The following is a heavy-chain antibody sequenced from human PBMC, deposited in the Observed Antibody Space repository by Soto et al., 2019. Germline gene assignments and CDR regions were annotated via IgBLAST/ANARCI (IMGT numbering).Heavy chain of an antibody. CDR3: ASEDREGDSHFDC. J-gene: IGHJ4*02. V-gene: IGHV4-30-4*01. CDR2: ISNSGST. CDR1: GGSISSGDYS. Sequence: QVMLQESAPGLVKPSQTLCLTCTVSGGSISSGDYSWTWIRQPPGHGLESIGYISNSGSTYYNPCRKRQVTISVDTSENQGSLKLSAVTDADTAMYYCASEDREGDSHFDCWGPGTLVTVSS. D-gene: IGHD2-21*02.